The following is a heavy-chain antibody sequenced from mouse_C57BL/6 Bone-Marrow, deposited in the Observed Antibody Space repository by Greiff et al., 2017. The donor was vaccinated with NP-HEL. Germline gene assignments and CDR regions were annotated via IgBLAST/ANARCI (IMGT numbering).Heavy chain of an antibody. CDR2: IDPANGNT. CDR3: ARFITAVVATPSYYFDY. J-gene: IGHJ2*01. CDR1: GFNIKNTY. Sequence: EVQLQQSVAELVRPGASVKLSCTASGFNIKNTYMHWVKQRPEQGLEWIGRIDPANGNTKYAPKFKGKATLTADTSSNTAYLQLSSLTSEDTAIYYCARFITAVVATPSYYFDYWGQGTTLTVSS. V-gene: IGHV14-3*01. D-gene: IGHD1-1*01.